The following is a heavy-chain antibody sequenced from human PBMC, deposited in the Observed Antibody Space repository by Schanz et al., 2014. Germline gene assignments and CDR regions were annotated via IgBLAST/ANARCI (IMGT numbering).Heavy chain of an antibody. CDR3: ARHHDFWSGPDGRYLDL. J-gene: IGHJ4*02. Sequence: QLQLQESGPGLVKPSETLSLTCSVSGASISSTTYYWGWVRQPPGKGLEWIGNIYYSGNTYYNPSLESRSPVPIDPSRHQFSLPLPSVTAADTAVYYCARHHDFWSGPDGRYLDLWGQGTLVTVSS. D-gene: IGHD3-3*01. CDR2: IYYSGNT. V-gene: IGHV4-39*01. CDR1: GASISSTTYY.